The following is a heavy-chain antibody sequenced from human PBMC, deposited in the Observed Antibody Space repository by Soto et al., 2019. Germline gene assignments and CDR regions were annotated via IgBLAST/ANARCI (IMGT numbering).Heavy chain of an antibody. V-gene: IGHV1-18*01. J-gene: IGHJ5*02. CDR3: ARVIPGAEAWFDP. D-gene: IGHD2-2*01. Sequence: QGQLVQSGAEVKKPGASVKVSCTASGNTFTNFGVTWVRQAPGQGLEWMGWISAYTDYPNYAQKFQGRVTMTIDTSTSTAYLDLRSLTSDSTSVYYCARVIPGAEAWFDPWGQGTLVTVSS. CDR2: ISAYTDYP. CDR1: GNTFTNFG.